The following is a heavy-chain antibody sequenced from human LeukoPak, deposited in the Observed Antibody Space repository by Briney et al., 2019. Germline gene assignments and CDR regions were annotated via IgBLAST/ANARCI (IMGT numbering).Heavy chain of an antibody. J-gene: IGHJ4*02. CDR3: ARNKRRFDQ. CDR1: GFAFSDHY. CDR2: ISNRGYST. V-gene: IGHV3-11*01. D-gene: IGHD1/OR15-1a*01. Sequence: PGGSLRLSCAASGFAFSDHYMSWIRQTPGEGLEWVSYISNRGYSTYYADSVKGRFTISRDNAKNSLYLEMQSLRAEDTAVYYCARNKRRFDQWGQGTVVTVSS.